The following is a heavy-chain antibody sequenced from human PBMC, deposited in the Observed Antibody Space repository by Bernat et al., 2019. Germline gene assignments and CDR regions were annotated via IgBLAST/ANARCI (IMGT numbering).Heavy chain of an antibody. V-gene: IGHV3-23*04. D-gene: IGHD2-8*01. CDR1: GFTFRSYG. Sequence: EVQLVESGGGLVQPGGSLRLSCAASGFTFRSYGMSWVRQTPGRGLEWVSAISYTVSSTYYADSVKGRFTISRDNSKNTLFLQMNSLRAEDTAVYYCAKDSPVLTIWGQGTMVTVSS. CDR2: ISYTVSST. CDR3: AKDSPVLTI. J-gene: IGHJ3*02.